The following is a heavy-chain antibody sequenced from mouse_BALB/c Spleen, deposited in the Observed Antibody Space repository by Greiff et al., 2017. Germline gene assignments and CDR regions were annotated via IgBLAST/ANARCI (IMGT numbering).Heavy chain of an antibody. J-gene: IGHJ4*01. V-gene: IGHV5-6-5*01. CDR3: AREDYYGMDY. CDR2: ISSGGST. Sequence: DVHLVESGGGLVKPGGSLKLSCAASGFTFSSYAMSWVRQTPEKRLEWVASISSGGSTYYPDSVKGRFTISRDNARNILYLQMSSLRSEDTAMYYCAREDYYGMDYWGQGTSVTVSS. CDR1: GFTFSSYA.